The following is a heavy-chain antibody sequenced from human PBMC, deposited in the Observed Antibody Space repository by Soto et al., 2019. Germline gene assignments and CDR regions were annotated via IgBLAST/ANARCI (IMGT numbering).Heavy chain of an antibody. Sequence: EVQLVESGGGLVQPGGSLRLSCAASGFTFSSYAMHWVRQAPGKGLEYVSAITNNGRSTYYADSVKGRFTISRDNFKNTLYLQMGSLRPDDIAVYYCASAHNVGYYDYWGQGTLVTVSS. CDR2: ITNNGRST. D-gene: IGHD1-1*01. J-gene: IGHJ4*02. CDR3: ASAHNVGYYDY. V-gene: IGHV3-64*07. CDR1: GFTFSSYA.